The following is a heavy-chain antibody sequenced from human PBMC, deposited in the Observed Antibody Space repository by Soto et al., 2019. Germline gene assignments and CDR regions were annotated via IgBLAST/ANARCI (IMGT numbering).Heavy chain of an antibody. V-gene: IGHV1-18*01. Sequence: GASVKVSCKASGYTFTSYGISWVRQAPGQGLEWMGWITIYNGNTNYAQILQGRVTMTTDTSTSTAYMELRSLRSDDTAVYYCARVLLTGYYEGRDYYGMDVWGQGTTVTVS. D-gene: IGHD3-9*01. CDR1: GYTFTSYG. J-gene: IGHJ6*02. CDR2: ITIYNGNT. CDR3: ARVLLTGYYEGRDYYGMDV.